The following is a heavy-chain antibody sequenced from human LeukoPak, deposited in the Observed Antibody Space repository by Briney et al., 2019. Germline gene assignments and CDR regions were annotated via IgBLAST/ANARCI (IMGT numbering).Heavy chain of an antibody. V-gene: IGHV4-34*01. CDR1: GGSFSGYY. D-gene: IGHD3-9*01. J-gene: IGHJ5*02. Sequence: SETLSLTCAVYGGSFSGYYWSWIRQPPGKGLEWIGEINHSGSTNYNPSLKSRVTISVDRSKNQLSLKLSSVTAADTAVYYCARGENILTGYYNGGWFDPWGQGTLVTVSS. CDR3: ARGENILTGYYNGGWFDP. CDR2: INHSGST.